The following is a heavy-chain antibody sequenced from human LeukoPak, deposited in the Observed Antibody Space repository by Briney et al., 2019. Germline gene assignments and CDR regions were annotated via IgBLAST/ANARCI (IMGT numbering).Heavy chain of an antibody. D-gene: IGHD5-12*01. CDR1: GFTFSSYG. V-gene: IGHV3-30*02. J-gene: IGHJ4*02. CDR3: AKTQRGYSGYDAVDY. Sequence: GGSLRLSCAASGFTFSSYGMHWVRQAPGKGLEWVAFIRYDGSNKYYADSVKGRFTISRDNSKNTLYLQMNSLRAEDTAVYYCAKTQRGYSGYDAVDYWGQGTLVTVSS. CDR2: IRYDGSNK.